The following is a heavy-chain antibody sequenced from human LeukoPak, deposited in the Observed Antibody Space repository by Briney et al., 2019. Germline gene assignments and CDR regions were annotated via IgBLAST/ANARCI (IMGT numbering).Heavy chain of an antibody. D-gene: IGHD3-22*01. CDR1: GFTFSSYW. J-gene: IGHJ4*02. V-gene: IGHV3-7*01. Sequence: GGSLRLSCAASGFTFSSYWMGWVRPAPGKGLEWVANIKQDGSEKYYVDSVKGRFTISRDNAKNTLYLQMNSLRAEDTAVYYCAKDRCYDSSGYYDLLDYWGQGTLVTVSS. CDR3: AKDRCYDSSGYYDLLDY. CDR2: IKQDGSEK.